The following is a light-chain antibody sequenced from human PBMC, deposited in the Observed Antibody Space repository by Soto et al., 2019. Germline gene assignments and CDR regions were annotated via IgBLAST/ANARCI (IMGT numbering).Light chain of an antibody. V-gene: IGLV2-14*01. CDR1: RSDVGGYIY. CDR2: DVT. CDR3: SSYPTSSSYV. Sequence: QSVLTQPASVSGSPGQSITISCTGTRSDVGGYIYVSWYQQHPGKAPKLMIYDVTSRPSGVSYRFSGSKSGNTASLTISGLQAEDEADYYCSSYPTSSSYVFGTGTKVTVL. J-gene: IGLJ1*01.